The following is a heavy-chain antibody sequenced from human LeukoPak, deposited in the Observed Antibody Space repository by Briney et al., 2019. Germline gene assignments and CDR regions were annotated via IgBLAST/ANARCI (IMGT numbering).Heavy chain of an antibody. CDR1: GGSVGSGRYY. CDR2: IYYSGST. J-gene: IGHJ4*02. CDR3: ARELVGLGYFDY. D-gene: IGHD1-26*01. Sequence: SETLSLTCTVSGGSVGSGRYYWSWIRQPPGKGLEWIGFIYYSGSTNYNPSLKSRVSISVDTSKNQFSLKLSSVTAADTAVYYCARELVGLGYFDYWGQGTLVTVSS. V-gene: IGHV4-61*01.